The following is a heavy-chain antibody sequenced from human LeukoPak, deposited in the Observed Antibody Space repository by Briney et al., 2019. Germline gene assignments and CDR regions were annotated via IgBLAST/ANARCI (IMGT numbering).Heavy chain of an antibody. CDR3: ARDLWYYHDSSGYYGHSNYYYYYGMDV. D-gene: IGHD3-22*01. CDR2: INPNSGGT. V-gene: IGHV1-2*02. CDR1: GYTFTGYY. Sequence: ASVKVSCKASGYTFTGYYMHWVRQAPGQGLEWMGWINPNSGGTNYAQKFQGRVTMTRDTSISTAYMELSRLRSDDTAVYYCARDLWYYHDSSGYYGHSNYYYYYGMDVWGQGTTVTVSS. J-gene: IGHJ6*02.